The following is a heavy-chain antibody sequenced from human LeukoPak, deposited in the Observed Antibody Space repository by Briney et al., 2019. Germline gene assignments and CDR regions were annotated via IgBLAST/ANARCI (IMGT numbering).Heavy chain of an antibody. CDR1: GGTFSSYA. CDR3: ARDRLPTMIVVVHPYYFDY. J-gene: IGHJ4*02. D-gene: IGHD3-22*01. Sequence: SVKASCKASGGTFSSYAISWVRQAPGQGLEWMGRIIPILGIANYAQKFQGRVTITADKSTSTAYMELSSLRSEDTAVYYCARDRLPTMIVVVHPYYFDYWGQGTLVTVSS. CDR2: IIPILGIA. V-gene: IGHV1-69*04.